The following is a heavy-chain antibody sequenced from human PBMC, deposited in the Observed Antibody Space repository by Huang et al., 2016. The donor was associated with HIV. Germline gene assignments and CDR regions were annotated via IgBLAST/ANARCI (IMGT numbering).Heavy chain of an antibody. CDR1: GYSFSSYW. J-gene: IGHJ4*02. Sequence: VQLVQSGAEVKKPGESLKISCKGSGYSFSSYWIAWVRQMPGKGLEWMWILFPDESDTTYSPSFEGQVTISADKSIGTAYLQWSSLKASDTAMYYCARRFSSSSGYFDYWGQGSLVTVSS. CDR2: LFPDESDT. CDR3: ARRFSSSSGYFDY. D-gene: IGHD6-6*01. V-gene: IGHV5-51*01.